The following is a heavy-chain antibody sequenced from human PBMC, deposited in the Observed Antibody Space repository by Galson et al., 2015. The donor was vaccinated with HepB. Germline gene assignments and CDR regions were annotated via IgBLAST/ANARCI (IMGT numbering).Heavy chain of an antibody. Sequence: SLRLSCAASGFTFSSYGMHWVRQAPGKGLEWVAVIWYDGSNKYYADSVKGRFTISRDNSKNTLYLQMNSLRAEDTAVYYCARGGGRDDSSSWYTSYYYYYGMDVWGQGTTVTVSS. CDR1: GFTFSSYG. CDR3: ARGGGRDDSSSWYTSYYYYYGMDV. V-gene: IGHV3-33*08. D-gene: IGHD6-13*01. CDR2: IWYDGSNK. J-gene: IGHJ6*02.